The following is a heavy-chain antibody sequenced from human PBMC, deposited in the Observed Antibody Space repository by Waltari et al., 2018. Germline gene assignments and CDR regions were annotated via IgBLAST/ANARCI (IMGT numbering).Heavy chain of an antibody. J-gene: IGHJ4*02. CDR2: IYYSGST. CDR1: GGSISSSSYY. V-gene: IGHV4-39*01. D-gene: IGHD2-2*01. CDR3: ARLSDIVVVPAANYGYYFDY. Sequence: QLQLQESGPGLVKPSETLSLTCTVSGGSISSSSYYWGWIRQPPGKGLAWIGSIYYSGSTYYNPSLKSRVTISVDTSKNQFSLKLSSVTAADTAVYYCARLSDIVVVPAANYGYYFDYWGQGTLVTVSS.